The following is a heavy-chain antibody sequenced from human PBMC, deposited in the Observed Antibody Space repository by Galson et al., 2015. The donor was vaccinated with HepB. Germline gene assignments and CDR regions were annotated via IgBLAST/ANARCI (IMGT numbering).Heavy chain of an antibody. Sequence: SLRLSCAASGFTFSRYAMNWVRQAPGKGPEWVSRISGSGDSTYYTASVRGRFTISRDNSKNTLYLQLHSLRAEDTAVYYCAKDLNFGELFYGDHWGRGTLVTVSS. V-gene: IGHV3-23*01. CDR2: ISGSGDST. CDR1: GFTFSRYA. CDR3: AKDLNFGELFYGDH. D-gene: IGHD3-10*01. J-gene: IGHJ5*02.